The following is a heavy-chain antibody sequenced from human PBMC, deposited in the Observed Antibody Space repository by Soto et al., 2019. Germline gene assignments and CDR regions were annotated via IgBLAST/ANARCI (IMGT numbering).Heavy chain of an antibody. Sequence: GSDPTLVNPTQTLTLTCTFSGFSLSTSGVGVGWIRQPPGKALEWLALIHWDDDNRYSPSLQSRLTITKDTSKNQVVLTMTNMDPVDTATYYCAVLIEFRSSSFFDYWGQGTLVTVSS. CDR1: GFSLSTSGVG. CDR2: IHWDDDN. CDR3: AVLIEFRSSSFFDY. V-gene: IGHV2-5*02. J-gene: IGHJ4*02. D-gene: IGHD6-6*01.